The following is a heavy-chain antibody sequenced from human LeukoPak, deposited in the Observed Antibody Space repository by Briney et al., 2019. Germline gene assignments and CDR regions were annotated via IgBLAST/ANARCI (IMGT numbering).Heavy chain of an antibody. D-gene: IGHD5-12*01. CDR1: GFTFSSYS. V-gene: IGHV3-21*01. CDR2: ISSSSSYI. Sequence: GGSLRLSCAASGFTFSSYSMNWVRQAPGKGLEWVSFISSSSSYIYYADSVKGRFTISRDNAKNSLYLQMNSLRAEDTAVYYCARGGTTIASFDYWGQGTLVTVSS. CDR3: ARGGTTIASFDY. J-gene: IGHJ4*02.